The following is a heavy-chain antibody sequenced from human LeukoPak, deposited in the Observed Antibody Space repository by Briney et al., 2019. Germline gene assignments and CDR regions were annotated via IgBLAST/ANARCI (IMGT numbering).Heavy chain of an antibody. J-gene: IGHJ4*02. CDR2: IYYSGST. CDR1: GGSISSYY. Sequence: SETLSLTCTVSGGSISSYYWSWIRQPPGKGLEWIGYIYYSGSTNYNPSLKSRVTISVDTSKNQFSLKLSSVTAADTAVYYCARHDSSGRKYYFDYWGQGTLVTVSS. CDR3: ARHDSSGRKYYFDY. D-gene: IGHD6-19*01. V-gene: IGHV4-59*08.